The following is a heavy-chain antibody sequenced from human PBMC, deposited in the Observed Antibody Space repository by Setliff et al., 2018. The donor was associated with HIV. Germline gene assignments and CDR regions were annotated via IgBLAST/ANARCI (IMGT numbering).Heavy chain of an antibody. CDR1: GFTFNKFH. CDR3: TRATRYCGGACSSGGAYDI. J-gene: IGHJ3*02. D-gene: IGHD2-21*02. V-gene: IGHV1-2*02. CDR2: INVDSGGT. Sequence: ASVKVSCKASGFTFNKFHIQWVRQAPGQGLEWMGWINVDSGGTNYVQKFQGRVTMTWDTSISTAYMDLSSLTSDDTAIYYCTRATRYCGGACSSGGAYDIWGQGTMVTVSS.